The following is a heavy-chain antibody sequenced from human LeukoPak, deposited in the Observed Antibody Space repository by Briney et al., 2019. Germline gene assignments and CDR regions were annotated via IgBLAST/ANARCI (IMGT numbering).Heavy chain of an antibody. Sequence: PGGSLRLSCAASGFTFSSYSMNWVRQAPGKGLEWVSSISSSSSYIYYADSVKGRFTISRDNSKNTLYLQMNSLRAEDTAVYYCARDPGATPYDYWGQGTLVTVS. CDR1: GFTFSSYS. J-gene: IGHJ4*02. V-gene: IGHV3-21*04. D-gene: IGHD5-12*01. CDR3: ARDPGATPYDY. CDR2: ISSSSSYI.